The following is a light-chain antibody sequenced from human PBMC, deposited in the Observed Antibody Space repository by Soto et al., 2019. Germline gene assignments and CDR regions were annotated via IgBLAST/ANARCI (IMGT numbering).Light chain of an antibody. Sequence: EIVLTQSPGTLSLSPGERATLSCRASQSVSSSYLAWYQQKPGQAPRLLIYGASSRATGIPDRFSGSGSGTDFTLTISRLEPEDFAVYYCQQYGSLLYTLGQGTKLEIK. CDR3: QQYGSLLYT. CDR2: GAS. CDR1: QSVSSSY. V-gene: IGKV3-20*01. J-gene: IGKJ2*01.